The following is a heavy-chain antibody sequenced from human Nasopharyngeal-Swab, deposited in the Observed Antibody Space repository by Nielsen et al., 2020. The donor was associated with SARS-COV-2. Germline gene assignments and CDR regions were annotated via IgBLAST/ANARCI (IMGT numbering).Heavy chain of an antibody. Sequence: SETLSLTCTVSGVSITSQYWSWIRQPPGKGLEWIGYISHNSCTSYNPSLKSRVTMFMDTSKNQFSLRLRSVTAADTAVYYCAKEGATGWFDPWGQGTLVTVSS. CDR1: GVSITSQY. V-gene: IGHV4-59*11. CDR2: ISHNSCT. CDR3: AKEGATGWFDP. J-gene: IGHJ5*02.